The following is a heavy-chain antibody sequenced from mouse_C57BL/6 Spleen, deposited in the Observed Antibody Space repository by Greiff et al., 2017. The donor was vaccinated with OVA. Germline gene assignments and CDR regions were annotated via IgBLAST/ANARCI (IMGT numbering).Heavy chain of an antibody. CDR1: GYAFSSSW. J-gene: IGHJ3*01. Sequence: VQLQQSGPELVKPGASVKISCKASGYAFSSSWMNWVKQRPGKGLEWIGRIYPGDGDTNYNGKFKGKATLTADKSSSTAYMQLSSLTSEDSAVYFCARGADGYWVAYWGQGTLVTVSA. D-gene: IGHD2-3*01. CDR3: ARGADGYWVAY. V-gene: IGHV1-82*01. CDR2: IYPGDGDT.